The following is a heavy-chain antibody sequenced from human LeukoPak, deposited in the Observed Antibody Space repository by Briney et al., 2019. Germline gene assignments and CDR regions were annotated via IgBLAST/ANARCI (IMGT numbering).Heavy chain of an antibody. D-gene: IGHD3-16*01. CDR1: GDSVSSNNAA. CDR2: TYYRSRLYN. CDR3: ARGGNYAFDS. Sequence: SQTLSLTCAISGDSVSSNNAAWNWIRQSPSRGLEWLGNTYYRSRLYNDYAASVIGRITISSDTSRNQFSLHLNSVTPEDTSVYYCARGGNYAFDSWGQGILVTVSS. V-gene: IGHV6-1*01. J-gene: IGHJ4*01.